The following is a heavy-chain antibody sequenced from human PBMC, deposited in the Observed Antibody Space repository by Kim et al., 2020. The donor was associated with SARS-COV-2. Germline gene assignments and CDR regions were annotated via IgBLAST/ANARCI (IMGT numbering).Heavy chain of an antibody. V-gene: IGHV4-30-2*05. CDR3: ARALEYYFDY. CDR2: NP. J-gene: IGHJ4*02. Sequence: NPSYNPSLKSRVTISVDTSTNQFALKLSSVTAADSAVYYCARALEYYFDYWGQGTLVTVSS.